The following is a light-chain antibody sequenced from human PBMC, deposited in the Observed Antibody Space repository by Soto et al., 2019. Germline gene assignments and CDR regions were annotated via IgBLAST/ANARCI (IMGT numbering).Light chain of an antibody. CDR3: SSFTTSTTYV. CDR2: EVN. J-gene: IGLJ1*01. V-gene: IGLV2-18*02. Sequence: QSVLTQPPSGSGSPGRSVAVSCTGTSSNVGSYDRVSWYQQPPGTAPKLIIYEVNNRPSGVPDRFSGSKSGNTASLTISGLQAEDEADYYCSSFTTSTTYVFGTGTKVTVL. CDR1: SSNVGSYDR.